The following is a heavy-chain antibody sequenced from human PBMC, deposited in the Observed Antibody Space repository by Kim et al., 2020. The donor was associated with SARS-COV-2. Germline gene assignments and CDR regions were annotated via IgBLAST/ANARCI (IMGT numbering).Heavy chain of an antibody. Sequence: GGSLRLSCAASGFTFSTYAMSWVRQAPGKGLEWFSSISGSGGITYYTDSVKGRFTISRDNSKNTLYLQMNSLRAEDTAVYYCSKDRYSGWSVDAFDIWGQGTMVTVSS. CDR1: GFTFSTYA. J-gene: IGHJ3*02. CDR2: ISGSGGIT. D-gene: IGHD2-8*02. CDR3: SKDRYSGWSVDAFDI. V-gene: IGHV3-23*01.